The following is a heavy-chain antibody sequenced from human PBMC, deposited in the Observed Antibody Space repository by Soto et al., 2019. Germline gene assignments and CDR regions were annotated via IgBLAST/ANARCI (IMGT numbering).Heavy chain of an antibody. CDR3: ASHSGSSPEGRYYYGMDV. V-gene: IGHV1-69*12. Sequence: QVQLVHAGAEVKKPGSSVKVSCKASGGTFSSYAISWVRQAPGQGLEWMGGIIPIFGTADYAQKFQGRVTITADESTSTACMELSSLRSEDTAVYYCASHSGSSPEGRYYYGMDVWGQGTTVTVSS. CDR1: GGTFSSYA. CDR2: IIPIFGTA. J-gene: IGHJ6*02. D-gene: IGHD1-26*01.